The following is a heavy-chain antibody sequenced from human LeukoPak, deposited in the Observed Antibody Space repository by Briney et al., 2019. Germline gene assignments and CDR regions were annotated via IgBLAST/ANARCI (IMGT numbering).Heavy chain of an antibody. Sequence: SQTLSLTCTVSGGSISSGDYYWSWIRRPPGEGLEWIGHIYYSGSTYYNPSLKSRVTISIDTSKNQFSLKLSSVTAADTAVYYCARGAMGAGIDYWGQGTLVTVSS. CDR1: GGSISSGDYY. CDR2: IYYSGST. V-gene: IGHV4-30-4*01. J-gene: IGHJ4*02. D-gene: IGHD1-26*01. CDR3: ARGAMGAGIDY.